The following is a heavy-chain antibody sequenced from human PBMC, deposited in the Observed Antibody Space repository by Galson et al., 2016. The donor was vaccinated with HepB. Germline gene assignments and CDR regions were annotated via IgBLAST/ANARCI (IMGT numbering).Heavy chain of an antibody. D-gene: IGHD6-19*01. Sequence: SVKVSCKASGYRFSDYYMHWVRQAPGQGLEWMGVINPTGGGTTYAQQFQGRVTMTRDTSTSTVYMDLSSLRSDDTAVYYCARRLAVNWFDPWGQGTLVTVSS. CDR1: GYRFSDYY. CDR2: INPTGGGT. J-gene: IGHJ5*02. V-gene: IGHV1-46*01. CDR3: ARRLAVNWFDP.